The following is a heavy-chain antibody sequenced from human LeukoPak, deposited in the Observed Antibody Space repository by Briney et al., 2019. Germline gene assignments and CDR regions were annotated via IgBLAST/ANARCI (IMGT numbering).Heavy chain of an antibody. J-gene: IGHJ6*02. V-gene: IGHV3-74*01. Sequence: GGSLRLSCEGSGFTFSNYWMGWVRQAPGKGLVWVSRINSDGSSTSYADSVKGRFTISRDNAKNTLYLQMNSLRAEDTAVYYCARDYYGSSYRGMDVWGQGTTVTVSS. CDR1: GFTFSNYW. D-gene: IGHD3-10*01. CDR2: INSDGSST. CDR3: ARDYYGSSYRGMDV.